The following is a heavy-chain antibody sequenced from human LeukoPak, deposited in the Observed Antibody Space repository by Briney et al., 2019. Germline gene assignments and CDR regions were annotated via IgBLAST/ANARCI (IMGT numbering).Heavy chain of an antibody. CDR3: ARPAKEMATITFDY. J-gene: IGHJ4*02. Sequence: GGSLRLSCAASGFTFSSYWMSWVRQAPGKGLEWVANIDQDGDEKYYVDSVRGRFSISRDNGKNSLYLQMNSLRAEDTAVYYCARPAKEMATITFDYWGQGTLVTVSS. V-gene: IGHV3-7*01. CDR1: GFTFSSYW. CDR2: IDQDGDEK. D-gene: IGHD5-24*01.